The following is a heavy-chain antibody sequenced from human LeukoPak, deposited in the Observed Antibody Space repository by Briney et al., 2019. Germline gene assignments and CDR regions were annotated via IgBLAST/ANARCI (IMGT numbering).Heavy chain of an antibody. Sequence: ASVKVSCKASGGTFRSYAINWVRLAPGKGLEWMGGIIPMVNTPKYAQKFQGRVTITADESTSTGYMEVSSLRSEDTAVYYCAIFQGTYDDNDNDYWGQGTLVTVSS. CDR2: IIPMVNTP. CDR1: GGTFRSYA. J-gene: IGHJ4*02. D-gene: IGHD1-1*01. V-gene: IGHV1-69*13. CDR3: AIFQGTYDDNDNDY.